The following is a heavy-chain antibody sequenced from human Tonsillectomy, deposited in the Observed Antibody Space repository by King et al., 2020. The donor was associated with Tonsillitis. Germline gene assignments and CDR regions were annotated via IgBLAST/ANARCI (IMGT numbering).Heavy chain of an antibody. Sequence: VQLQESGPGLVKPSDTLSLTCAVYGYSISSINWLGWIRQPPGKGLEWIGYIYYSGGTYYNPSLKSRVTMSVDTSKNQFSLKLSSVTAVDTAVYYCARRSTSGDYDAFDIWGQGTMVTVSS. CDR1: GYSISSINW. J-gene: IGHJ3*02. V-gene: IGHV4-28*01. CDR3: ARRSTSGDYDAFDI. CDR2: IYYSGGT. D-gene: IGHD2-2*01.